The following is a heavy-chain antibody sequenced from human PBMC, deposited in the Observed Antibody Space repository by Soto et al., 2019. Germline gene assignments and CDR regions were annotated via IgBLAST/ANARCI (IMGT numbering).Heavy chain of an antibody. J-gene: IGHJ4*02. CDR3: ARVYGSYYKIFDY. CDR1: GYTFTSYY. D-gene: IGHD1-26*01. V-gene: IGHV1-46*03. CDR2: INPSGGST. Sequence: ASVKVSCKASGYTFTSYYMHWVRQAPGQGLEWMGIINPSGGSTSYAQKFQGRVTMPRDTSTSTVYMELSSLGSEDTAVYYCARVYGSYYKIFDYWGQGTLVTVSS.